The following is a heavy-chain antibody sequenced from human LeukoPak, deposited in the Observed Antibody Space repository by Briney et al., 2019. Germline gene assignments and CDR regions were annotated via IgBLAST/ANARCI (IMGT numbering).Heavy chain of an antibody. CDR1: GFTFSSYS. D-gene: IGHD1-26*01. CDR2: ISSSSSYI. V-gene: IGHV3-21*01. Sequence: GGSLRLSCAASGFTFSSYSMNWVRQAPGKGREWVSSISSSSSYIYYADSVKGRFTISRDNAKNSLYLQMNSLRAEDTAVYYCARGEDYYYMDVWGKGTTVTVSS. J-gene: IGHJ6*03. CDR3: ARGEDYYYMDV.